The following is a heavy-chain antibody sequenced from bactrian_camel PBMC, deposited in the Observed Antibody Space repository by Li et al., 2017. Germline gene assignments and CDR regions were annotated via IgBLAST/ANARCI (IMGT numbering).Heavy chain of an antibody. J-gene: IGHJ4*01. Sequence: HVQLVESGGGSVQAGGSLRLSCVASGYRYSSGCMAWFRQAPGKEREGVARIATGSGNTYYADSVRGRFTISQDPATNTLYLEMNSLKPEDTGTYYCAAEEGWTVNCRGLSDYGYVNWGQGTQVTVS. CDR2: IATGSGNT. D-gene: IGHD3*01. V-gene: IGHV3S1*01. CDR1: GYRYSSGC. CDR3: AAEEGWTVNCRGLSDYGYVN.